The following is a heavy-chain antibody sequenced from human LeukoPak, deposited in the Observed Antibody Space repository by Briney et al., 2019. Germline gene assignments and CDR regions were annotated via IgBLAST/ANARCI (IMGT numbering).Heavy chain of an antibody. CDR1: GYTFTSYG. J-gene: IGHJ6*03. V-gene: IGHV1-18*01. Sequence: ASVKVSCKASGYTFTSYGISWVRQAPGQGLEWMGWISAYNGNTNYAQKLQGRVTMTTDTSTSTAYMELRSLRSDDTAVYYCARVASQMLYDFWRSGYYYMDVWGKGTTVTVSS. CDR3: ARVASQMLYDFWRSGYYYMDV. CDR2: ISAYNGNT. D-gene: IGHD3-3*01.